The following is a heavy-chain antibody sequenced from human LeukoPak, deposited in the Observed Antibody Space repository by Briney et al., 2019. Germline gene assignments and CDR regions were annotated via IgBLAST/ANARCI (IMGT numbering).Heavy chain of an antibody. J-gene: IGHJ5*02. D-gene: IGHD5-18*01. CDR3: ARMVTGP. CDR1: GGSVSSDSYF. Sequence: SETLSLTCTVSGGSVSSDSYFWTWIRQPPGKGLEWIGYIYYSGSTNYNPSLKSRVTISVDTSKKQFSLKLSSVTAADTAVYYCARMVTGPWGQGTLVTVSS. V-gene: IGHV4-61*01. CDR2: IYYSGST.